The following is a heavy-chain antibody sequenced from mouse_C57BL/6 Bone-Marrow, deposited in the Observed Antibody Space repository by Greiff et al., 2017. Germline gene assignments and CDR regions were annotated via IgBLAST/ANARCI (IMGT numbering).Heavy chain of an antibody. CDR2: IYPRSGNT. CDR3: ARPLLLRCIDY. V-gene: IGHV1-81*01. J-gene: IGHJ2*01. CDR1: GYTFTSYG. D-gene: IGHD1-1*01. Sequence: VQLQQSGAELARPGASVKLSCKASGYTFTSYGISWVKQRTGQGLEWIGEIYPRSGNTYYNEKFKGKATLTADKSSSTAYMWLRSLTSEDSAVYFCARPLLLRCIDYWGHSTTLTLSP.